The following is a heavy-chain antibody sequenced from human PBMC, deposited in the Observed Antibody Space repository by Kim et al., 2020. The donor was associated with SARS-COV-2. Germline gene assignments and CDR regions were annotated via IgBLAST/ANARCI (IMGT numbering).Heavy chain of an antibody. CDR3: ARDRLEVAGDY. CDR2: T. V-gene: IGHV4-4*02. D-gene: IGHD6-19*01. Sequence: TNYNPSLKSRVTISVDKSKNQFSLKLSSVTAADTAVYYCARDRLEVAGDYWGQGTLVTVSS. J-gene: IGHJ4*02.